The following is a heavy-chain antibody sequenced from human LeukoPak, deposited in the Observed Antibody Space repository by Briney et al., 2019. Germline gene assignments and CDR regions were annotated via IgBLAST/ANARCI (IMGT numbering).Heavy chain of an antibody. CDR1: GFTFGVYA. Sequence: PGASLRLSCAASGFTFGVYALSWVRQAPGEGLQWVSTISASGEHTYYADSVKGRFVISRDNSKNTLHLEMNSLRAEDTALYNCAKGGDVSGYSAAEHWGQGTQVFVSS. CDR2: ISASGEHT. CDR3: AKGGDVSGYSAAEH. V-gene: IGHV3-23*01. J-gene: IGHJ1*01. D-gene: IGHD3-22*01.